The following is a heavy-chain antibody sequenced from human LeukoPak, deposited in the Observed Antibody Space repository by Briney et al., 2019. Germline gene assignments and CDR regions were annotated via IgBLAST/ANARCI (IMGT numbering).Heavy chain of an antibody. J-gene: IGHJ6*03. CDR2: ISSSSSTI. Sequence: PGGSLRLSCAASGFTFSSYSMNWVRQAPGKGLEWVSYISSSSSTIYYADSVKGRFTISRDNAKNSVYLEMNSLRAEDTAVYYCARDPYSGGYGSYYYYYMDVWGKGTTVTISS. D-gene: IGHD1-26*01. CDR3: ARDPYSGGYGSYYYYYMDV. V-gene: IGHV3-48*04. CDR1: GFTFSSYS.